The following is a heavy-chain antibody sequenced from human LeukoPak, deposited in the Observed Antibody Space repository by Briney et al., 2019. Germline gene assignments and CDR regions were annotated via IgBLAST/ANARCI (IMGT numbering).Heavy chain of an antibody. CDR2: IIPIFGTA. D-gene: IGHD3-10*01. J-gene: IGHJ3*02. CDR3: ARVNAMVRGDPDAFDI. V-gene: IGHV1-69*01. CDR1: GGTFSSYA. Sequence: ASVRVSCKASGGTFSSYAISWVRQAPGQGLEWMGGIIPIFGTANYAQKFQGRVTITADESTSTAYMELSSLRSKDTAVYYCARVNAMVRGDPDAFDIWGQGTMVTVSS.